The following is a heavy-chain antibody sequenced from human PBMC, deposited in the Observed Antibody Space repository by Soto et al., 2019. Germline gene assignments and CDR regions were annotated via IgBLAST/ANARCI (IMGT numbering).Heavy chain of an antibody. CDR3: AREGGYDFWSAYDFDY. Sequence: QVQLVESGGGVVQPGRSLRLSCAASGFTFSSYGMHWVRQAPGKGLEWVAVIWYDGSNKYYADSVKGRFTISRDNSKNTLYLQMNSTRAEDTAVYYCAREGGYDFWSAYDFDYWGQGTLVIVSS. D-gene: IGHD3-3*01. V-gene: IGHV3-33*01. J-gene: IGHJ4*02. CDR2: IWYDGSNK. CDR1: GFTFSSYG.